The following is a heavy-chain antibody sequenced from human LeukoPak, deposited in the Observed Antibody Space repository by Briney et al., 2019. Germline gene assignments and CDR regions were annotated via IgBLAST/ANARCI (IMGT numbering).Heavy chain of an antibody. CDR3: ARSRYSYGSEFDY. D-gene: IGHD5-18*01. CDR1: GGSISSYY. V-gene: IGHV4-59*08. CDR2: IYYSGST. J-gene: IGHJ4*02. Sequence: SETLSLTCTVSGGSISSYYWSWIRQPPGKGLEWIGYIYYSGSTNYNPSLKSRVTISVDTSKNQFSLKLSSVTAADTAVYYCARSRYSYGSEFDYWGQGTLVTVSS.